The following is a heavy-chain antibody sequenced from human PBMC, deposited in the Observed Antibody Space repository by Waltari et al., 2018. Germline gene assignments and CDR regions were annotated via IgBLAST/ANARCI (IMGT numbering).Heavy chain of an antibody. V-gene: IGHV1-3*03. CDR2: INAGNGNT. D-gene: IGHD6-19*01. J-gene: IGHJ2*01. Sequence: QVQLVQSGAEVKKPGASVKVSCKASGYTFTSYAMNWVSQAPGQRLEWMGWINAGNGNTKYSPECHGRVTITRDTSASTAYRELSSLRSEDMAVYYCAISGYSSGWSSYWYFDLWGRCTLVTVSS. CDR3: AISGYSSGWSSYWYFDL. CDR1: GYTFTSYA.